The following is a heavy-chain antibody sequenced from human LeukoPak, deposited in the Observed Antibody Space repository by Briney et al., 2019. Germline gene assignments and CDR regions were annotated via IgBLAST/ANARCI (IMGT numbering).Heavy chain of an antibody. J-gene: IGHJ4*02. CDR3: ASPIGYFEY. Sequence: GGSLRLSCAASGFTFSSYVMHWVPQAPGKGLEWVAVIWYDGSNKYYADSVKGRFNISRDNCKNTLYLQMNSLRAEDTAVYYCASPIGYFEYWGQGTLVNVSS. V-gene: IGHV3-33*08. CDR2: IWYDGSNK. CDR1: GFTFSSYV.